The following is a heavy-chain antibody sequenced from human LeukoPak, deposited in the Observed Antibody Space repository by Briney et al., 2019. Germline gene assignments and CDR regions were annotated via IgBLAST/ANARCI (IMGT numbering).Heavy chain of an antibody. CDR2: ISGSGGST. D-gene: IGHD4-23*01. CDR1: GFTFSSYA. V-gene: IGHV3-23*01. CDR3: AKDDGGSFDY. Sequence: GGSLRLSCVASGFTFSSYAMSWVRQAPGKGLEWVSVISGSGGSTYYADSVKGRFTISRDNSKNTLYLQMNSLRAEDTAVYYCAKDDGGSFDYWGQGTLVTVSS. J-gene: IGHJ4*02.